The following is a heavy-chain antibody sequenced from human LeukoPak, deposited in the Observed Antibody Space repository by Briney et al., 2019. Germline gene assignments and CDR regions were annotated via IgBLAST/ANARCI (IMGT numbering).Heavy chain of an antibody. CDR3: ARPYGGYVDDAFDI. CDR1: GGTFSSYA. Sequence: SVKVSCKASGGTFSSYAISWVRQAPGQGLEWMGGIIPIFGTANYAQKFQGRVTITADESTSTVYMELSSLRSEDTAVYYCARPYGGYVDDAFDIWGQGTMVTVSS. V-gene: IGHV1-69*01. CDR2: IIPIFGTA. D-gene: IGHD5-12*01. J-gene: IGHJ3*02.